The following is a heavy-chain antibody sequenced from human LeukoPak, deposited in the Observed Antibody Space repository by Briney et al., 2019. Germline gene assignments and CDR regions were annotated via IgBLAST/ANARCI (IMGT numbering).Heavy chain of an antibody. V-gene: IGHV3-48*03. CDR3: ARESSGNYYVGFDY. Sequence: GGPLRLSCAASGFTVSSYEMNWVRQAPGKGLEGVSYISSSGSTIYYADSVKGRFTISRDSAKNSLYLQMSSLRAEGTAVYYCARESSGNYYVGFDYWGQGTLVTVSS. CDR1: GFTVSSYE. J-gene: IGHJ4*02. D-gene: IGHD1-26*01. CDR2: ISSSGSTI.